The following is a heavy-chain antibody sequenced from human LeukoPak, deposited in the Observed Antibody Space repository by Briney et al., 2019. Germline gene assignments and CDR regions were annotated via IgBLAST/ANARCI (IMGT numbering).Heavy chain of an antibody. CDR2: ISSNEYDT. D-gene: IGHD2-8*01. V-gene: IGHV3-64D*06. Sequence: GGSLRLSCSTSGFTFSAYFMHWVRQAPGKGLEYVSSISSNEYDTYYADSVKGRFTISRDNSKNTLFLQMSSLRAEDTAVYYCVKDLNGTWSFDYWGQGTLVTVSS. J-gene: IGHJ4*02. CDR1: GFTFSAYF. CDR3: VKDLNGTWSFDY.